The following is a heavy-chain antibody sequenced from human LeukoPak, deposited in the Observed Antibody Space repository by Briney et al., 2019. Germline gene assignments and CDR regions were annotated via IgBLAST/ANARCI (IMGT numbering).Heavy chain of an antibody. J-gene: IGHJ5*02. V-gene: IGHV3-7*01. CDR3: ASKDMVVDTLNWFDP. D-gene: IGHD5-18*01. Sequence: GGSLRLSCAASGFIFSSYWMGWVRQAPGKGLEWVANIKQDESEKYYVDSVKGRFTISRDNAKDSLYLQMNSLRAEDTAVYYCASKDMVVDTLNWFDPWGQGTLVTVSS. CDR1: GFIFSSYW. CDR2: IKQDESEK.